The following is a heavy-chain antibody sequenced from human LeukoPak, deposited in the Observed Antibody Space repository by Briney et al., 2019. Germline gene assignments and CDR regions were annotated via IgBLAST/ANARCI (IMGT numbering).Heavy chain of an antibody. J-gene: IGHJ4*02. CDR3: AKGPSIAAAAFDY. Sequence: GGSLRLSCAASGFTFDDYAMHWVRHAPGKGLEWVSGISWNSGSIGYADSVKGRFTISRDNAKNSLYLQMNSLRAEDMALYYCAKGPSIAAAAFDYWGQETLVTVSS. CDR1: GFTFDDYA. V-gene: IGHV3-9*03. CDR2: ISWNSGSI. D-gene: IGHD6-13*01.